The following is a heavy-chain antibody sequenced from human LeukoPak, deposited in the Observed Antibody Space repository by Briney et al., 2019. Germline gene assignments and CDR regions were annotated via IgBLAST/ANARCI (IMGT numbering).Heavy chain of an antibody. CDR1: GGTFSSYA. V-gene: IGHV1-69*13. CDR3: VDYGHGTRQDY. Sequence: SVKVSCKASGGTFSSYAISWVRQAPGQGLEWMGGIIPIFGTANYAQKFQGRVTITADESTSTAYMELSSLRSEDTAVYYCVDYGHGTRQDYWGQGTLVTVSS. D-gene: IGHD4-17*01. CDR2: IIPIFGTA. J-gene: IGHJ4*02.